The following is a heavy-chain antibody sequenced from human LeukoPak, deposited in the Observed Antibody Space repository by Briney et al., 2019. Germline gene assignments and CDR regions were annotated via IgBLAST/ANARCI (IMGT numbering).Heavy chain of an antibody. CDR1: GGSFSGSN. CDR3: VRAYDY. V-gene: IGHV4-34*01. Sequence: SETLSLTCAVYGGSFSGSNWSWIRQPPGKGLEWMGEIYNSGSIIYNPSLKSRVTISVDTSKNQFSLNLISVTAADTAVYYCVRAYDYWGQGTLVTVSS. CDR2: IYNSGSI. J-gene: IGHJ4*02.